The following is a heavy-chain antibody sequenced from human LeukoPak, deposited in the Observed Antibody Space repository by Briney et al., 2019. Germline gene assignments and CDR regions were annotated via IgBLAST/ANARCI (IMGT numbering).Heavy chain of an antibody. CDR3: AKATGYLL. D-gene: IGHD1-14*01. CDR2: ISNSDDST. Sequence: PGGSLRLSCAASGFPFSSYAMSWVRQAPGKGLEWVSTISNSDDSTYYADSVKGRFTISRDNSENTLLLRMNSLRAEDTAVYYCAKATGYLLWGQGTLVTVSS. V-gene: IGHV3-23*01. CDR1: GFPFSSYA. J-gene: IGHJ4*02.